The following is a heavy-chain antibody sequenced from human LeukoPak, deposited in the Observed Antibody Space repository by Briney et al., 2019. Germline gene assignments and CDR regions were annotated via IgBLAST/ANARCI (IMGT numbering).Heavy chain of an antibody. CDR2: IYYSGST. J-gene: IGHJ6*02. CDR1: GGSFSSYY. D-gene: IGHD1-7*01. CDR3: ARDNWNYGSSMDV. V-gene: IGHV4-59*01. Sequence: SETLSLTCTVSGGSFSSYYWSWIRQPPGKGLEWIGDIYYSGSTNYNPSLKSRVTISVEKSKKQFSLKLSSVTAADTAVYHCARDNWNYGSSMDVWGQGTTVTVSS.